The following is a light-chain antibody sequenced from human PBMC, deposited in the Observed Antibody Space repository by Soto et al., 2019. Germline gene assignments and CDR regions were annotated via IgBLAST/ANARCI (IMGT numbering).Light chain of an antibody. Sequence: EIVMTQSPATLSVSPGERATLSCRASQTVNNNLAWYQQKPGQAHRLLIYGASARDTGIPARFSGSGSGTEFTLTISSLQSEDFAVYYCQQYNNLPLTFGGGTKVEIK. V-gene: IGKV3-15*01. CDR1: QTVNNN. CDR3: QQYNNLPLT. J-gene: IGKJ4*01. CDR2: GAS.